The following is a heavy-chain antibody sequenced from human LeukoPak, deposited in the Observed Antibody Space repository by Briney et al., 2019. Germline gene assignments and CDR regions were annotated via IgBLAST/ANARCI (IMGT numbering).Heavy chain of an antibody. CDR3: ARSHSFDGSDY. CDR1: GYTFTNYD. D-gene: IGHD3-9*01. V-gene: IGHV1-8*03. CDR2: MNPNSGNT. Sequence: GASVKVSCKASGYTFTNYDINWVRQATGQGPEWMGRMNPNSGNTGYAQKFQGRVTITRDTSTTTAYMELSSLRSEDAAVYYCARSHSFDGSDYWGQGTLVTVSS. J-gene: IGHJ4*02.